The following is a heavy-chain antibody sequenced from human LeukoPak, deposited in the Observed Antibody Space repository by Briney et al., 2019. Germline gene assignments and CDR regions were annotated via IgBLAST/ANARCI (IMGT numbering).Heavy chain of an antibody. Sequence: GGSLRLSCVSSGFSFSNYAMSWVRQAPGKGLEWVSSISGSGGSTHYVDSVKGRFTISRDKTKNTLYLQMNSLRAEDTAVYYCAKNLYCGGGSCYPSALGMDVWGQGTTVTVSS. CDR1: GFSFSNYA. CDR3: AKNLYCGGGSCYPSALGMDV. CDR2: ISGSGGST. D-gene: IGHD2-15*01. V-gene: IGHV3-23*01. J-gene: IGHJ6*02.